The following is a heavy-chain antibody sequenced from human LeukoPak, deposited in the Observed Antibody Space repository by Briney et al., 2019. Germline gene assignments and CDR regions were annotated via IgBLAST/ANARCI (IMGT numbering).Heavy chain of an antibody. CDR1: GGSIGSYY. Sequence: SETLSLTCTVSGGSIGSYYWNWIRQPPGKGLEWIGYIYYSGSTNYNPSLKSRVTISVDTSKNQFSLKLSSVTAADTAVYYCARSGWYGRYYFDYWGQGTLVTVSS. CDR3: ARSGWYGRYYFDY. D-gene: IGHD6-19*01. J-gene: IGHJ4*02. CDR2: IYYSGST. V-gene: IGHV4-59*01.